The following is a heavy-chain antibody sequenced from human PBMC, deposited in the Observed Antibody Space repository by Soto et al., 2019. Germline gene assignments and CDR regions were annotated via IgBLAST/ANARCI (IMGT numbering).Heavy chain of an antibody. CDR1: GFSLNTDRVG. Sequence: QITLKESGPTLVEPTQTLTLTCTFSGFSLNTDRVGVAWIRQPPGKALEWLALIYWDDDDRYSPSLKSRVTITKDSTTNQGVLPMTNIVPLDTGTYYCAHADRAVTAYCGGFDSSGPRPLVPFSS. J-gene: IGHJ4*02. D-gene: IGHD3-9*01. CDR2: IYWDDDD. V-gene: IGHV2-5*02. CDR3: AHADRAVTAYCGGFDS.